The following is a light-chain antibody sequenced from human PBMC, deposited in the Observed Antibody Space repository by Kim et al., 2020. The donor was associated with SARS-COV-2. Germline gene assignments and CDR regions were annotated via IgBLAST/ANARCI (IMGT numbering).Light chain of an antibody. CDR1: KLGDKY. CDR3: PACNSSTHTYV. J-gene: IGLJ1*01. Sequence: SYELTQPPSVSVSPGQTASITCTGYKLGDKYVSWYQQKPGQSPVVVIYRDNQRPSGIPERFSGSNSGNTATLTISGTQAIDEADYYCPACNSSTHTYVFGAGTKVTVL. CDR2: RDN. V-gene: IGLV3-1*01.